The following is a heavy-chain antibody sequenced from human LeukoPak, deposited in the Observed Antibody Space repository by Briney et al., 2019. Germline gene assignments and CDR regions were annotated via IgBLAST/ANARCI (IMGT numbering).Heavy chain of an antibody. CDR1: EFTFSDYY. V-gene: IGHV3-11*01. CDR3: ARLGIITAAGSNDY. CDR2: ISYSGDTI. Sequence: PGGSLRLSCAASEFTFSDYYMSWIRQAPGKGLEWVSYISYSGDTIYYADSMKGRFTVSRDNAKNSLYLQMNSLRAEDTAVYYCARLGIITAAGSNDYWGQGTLVTVSS. J-gene: IGHJ4*02. D-gene: IGHD6-13*01.